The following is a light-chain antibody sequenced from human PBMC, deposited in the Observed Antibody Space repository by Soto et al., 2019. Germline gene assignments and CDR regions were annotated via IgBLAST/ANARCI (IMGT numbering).Light chain of an antibody. J-gene: IGLJ3*02. CDR1: NIGSKS. CDR2: YDN. V-gene: IGLV3-21*04. CDR3: QVWDSSSDHVV. Sequence: SYELTQPPSVSVAPGKTARITCGRNNIGSKSVHWYQQKPGQAPRLVISYDNDRPSGIPERFSGSDSGNTATLTISRVEVGDEADYYCQVWDSSSDHVVFGGGTKLTVL.